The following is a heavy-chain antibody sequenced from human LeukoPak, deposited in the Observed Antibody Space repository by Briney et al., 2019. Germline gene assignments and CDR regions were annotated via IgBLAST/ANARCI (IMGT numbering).Heavy chain of an antibody. V-gene: IGHV4-39*07. Sequence: PSETLSLTCTVSGGSISSSSYYWGWIRQPPGKGLEWIGSIYYSGSTYYNPSLKSRVTISIDTSKNQFSLKLSSVTAADTAVYYCARDNEVSWEVPIRGSFDYWGQGTLVSVSS. CDR2: IYYSGST. D-gene: IGHD1-26*01. CDR1: GGSISSSSYY. CDR3: ARDNEVSWEVPIRGSFDY. J-gene: IGHJ4*02.